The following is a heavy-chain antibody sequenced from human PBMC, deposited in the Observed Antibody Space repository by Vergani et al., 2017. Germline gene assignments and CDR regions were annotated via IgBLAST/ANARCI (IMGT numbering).Heavy chain of an antibody. J-gene: IGHJ3*02. D-gene: IGHD3-10*01. V-gene: IGHV3-7*01. Sequence: EVQLVESGGGLVQPGGSLRLSCAASGFTFSSNWMSGVRQAPGKGLEWVANIKQDGSEKYYVDSVKGRFTISRDNAKNSLYLQMNSLRAEDTAVYYCARVMWGGAFDIWGQGTMVTVSS. CDR2: IKQDGSEK. CDR1: GFTFSSNW. CDR3: ARVMWGGAFDI.